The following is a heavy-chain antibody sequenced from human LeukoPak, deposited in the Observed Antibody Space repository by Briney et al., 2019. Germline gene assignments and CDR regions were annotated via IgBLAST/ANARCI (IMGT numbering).Heavy chain of an antibody. CDR3: ARDRGRLLLHIFDY. D-gene: IGHD3-10*01. CDR2: IKEDGSEK. Sequence: PGGSLRLFCAASGFSFSLYWMTWVRQAPGKGLEWVANIKEDGSEKHYADSVKGRFTVSRDNAKNSLYLQMNSLRVEDTAVYYCARDRGRLLLHIFDYWGQGTLVTVSS. CDR1: GFSFSLYW. J-gene: IGHJ4*02. V-gene: IGHV3-7*01.